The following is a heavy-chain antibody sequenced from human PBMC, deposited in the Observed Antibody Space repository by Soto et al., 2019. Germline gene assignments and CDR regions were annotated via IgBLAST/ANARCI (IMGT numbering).Heavy chain of an antibody. CDR2: ISGGGGTT. CDR1: GFTFITYA. J-gene: IGHJ6*02. D-gene: IGHD1-26*01. CDR3: AKVSLGALTFTDYYYYGLDV. Sequence: PWGSLRLSCAASGFTFITYAINFFGHAPWKWLEWVSAISGGGGTTYSADSVKGRVTISRDNSKNTLYLQMNSLRAEDTAVYYCAKVSLGALTFTDYYYYGLDVWGQGTTVTVSS. V-gene: IGHV3-23*01.